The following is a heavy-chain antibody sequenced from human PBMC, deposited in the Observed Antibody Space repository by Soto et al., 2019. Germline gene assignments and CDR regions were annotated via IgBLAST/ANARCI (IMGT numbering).Heavy chain of an antibody. CDR1: GFSLTTGGVG. CDR3: AHSALVPAASTVLHFFDWLFAFDY. Sequence: SGPTLVNPTQTLTLTCTFSGFSLTTGGVGVGWIRQPPGKAPEWLARIYGNDDKRYSPSLRSRLTVTKDTSKNQVVLTMTNMDPVDTATYYCAHSALVPAASTVLHFFDWLFAFDYWGQGTLVTVSS. V-gene: IGHV2-5*01. D-gene: IGHD3-9*01. J-gene: IGHJ4*02. CDR2: IYGNDDK.